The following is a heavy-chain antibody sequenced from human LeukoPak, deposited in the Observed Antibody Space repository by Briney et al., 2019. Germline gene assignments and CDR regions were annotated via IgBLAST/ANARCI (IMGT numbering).Heavy chain of an antibody. D-gene: IGHD6-6*01. Sequence: SETLSLTCTVSGGSISSYYWSLIRQPPGKGLEWIGYIYYSGSTNYNPSLKSRVTISVDTSKNQFSLKLSSVTAADTAVYYCARRASRSSSSWYFDLWGRGTLVTVSS. CDR1: GGSISSYY. CDR2: IYYSGST. CDR3: ARRASRSSSSWYFDL. V-gene: IGHV4-59*08. J-gene: IGHJ2*01.